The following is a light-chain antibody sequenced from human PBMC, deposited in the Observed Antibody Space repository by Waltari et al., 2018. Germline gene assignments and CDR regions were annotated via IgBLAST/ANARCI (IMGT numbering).Light chain of an antibody. CDR1: QSFSSN. Sequence: EIVMTQSPATLSVSPGERATLSYRASQSFSSNLACYQQKPGQAPRLLIYGASTRATGIPVRFSGSGSGTEFTLSISSLQSEDFAVYYCQQYNNWPRAFGQGTKVEIK. V-gene: IGKV3-15*01. CDR3: QQYNNWPRA. CDR2: GAS. J-gene: IGKJ1*01.